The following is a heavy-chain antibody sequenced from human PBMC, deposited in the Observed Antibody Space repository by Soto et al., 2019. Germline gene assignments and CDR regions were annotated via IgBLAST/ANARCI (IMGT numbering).Heavy chain of an antibody. J-gene: IGHJ4*02. V-gene: IGHV4-39*01. CDR2: IYYSGTT. CDR3: ARLAYSHYST. Sequence: SETLSLTCTVSGGSIKVGGYYWGWIRQPPGKGLEWVATIYYSGTTYYNPSLKSRLTISLDTSRNQFSLDLTSVTAADTAVYYCARLAYSHYSTWGQGTLVTVYS. CDR1: GGSIKVGGYY. D-gene: IGHD5-12*01.